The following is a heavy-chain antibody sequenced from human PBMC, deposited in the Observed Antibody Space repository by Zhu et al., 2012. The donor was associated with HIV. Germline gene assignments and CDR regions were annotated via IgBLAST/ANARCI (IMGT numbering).Heavy chain of an antibody. J-gene: IGHJ6*03. CDR2: IYYTGTT. Sequence: QVQLQESGPRLVRPSETLSLTCTVSGDSMSNYYWSWIRQPPGEGLEWIGYIYYTGTTYYNPSLKSRLSISIDTSKNQFSLRLSSVSAADTAVYFCARADGSGTYYYYYMDVWGKGTTVTVSS. CDR1: GDSMSNYY. D-gene: IGHD3-10*01. CDR3: ARADGSGTYYYYYMDV. V-gene: IGHV4-59*08.